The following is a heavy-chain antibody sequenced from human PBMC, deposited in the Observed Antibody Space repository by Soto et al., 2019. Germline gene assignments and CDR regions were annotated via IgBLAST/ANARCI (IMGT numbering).Heavy chain of an antibody. D-gene: IGHD1-1*01. Sequence: ASVKVSCKAPGYTFTNSDVTCVGQAPGQGLEWMGWISANNGNTNYAQKFQGRVTMTTDTSTRTVYMELGNLRSDDTAFYYCARVLVATGSNWFDPWGQRTLVTVS. CDR1: GYTFTNSD. J-gene: IGHJ5*01. CDR2: ISANNGNT. V-gene: IGHV1-18*01. CDR3: ARVLVATGSNWFDP.